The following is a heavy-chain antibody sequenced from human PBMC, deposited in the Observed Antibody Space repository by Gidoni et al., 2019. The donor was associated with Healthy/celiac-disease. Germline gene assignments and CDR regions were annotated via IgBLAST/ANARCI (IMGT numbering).Heavy chain of an antibody. CDR1: GYSISSGYY. CDR3: ARVGCSGGSCYSIDY. CDR2: IYHSGST. Sequence: QVQLQESGPGLVKPSETLSLTCTVSGYSISSGYYWGWIRQPPGKGLEWIGSIYHSGSTYYNPSLKSRVTISVDTSKNQFSLKLSSVTAADTAVYYCARVGCSGGSCYSIDYWGQGTLVTVSS. D-gene: IGHD2-15*01. V-gene: IGHV4-38-2*02. J-gene: IGHJ4*02.